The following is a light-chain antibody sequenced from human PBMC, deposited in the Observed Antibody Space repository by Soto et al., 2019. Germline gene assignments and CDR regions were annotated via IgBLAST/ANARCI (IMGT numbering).Light chain of an antibody. CDR1: QSISSY. Sequence: DIPMTQSPSSLSASVGDRVTITCRASQSISSYLNWYQQKPGKAPKLLIYAASSLQSGVPSRFSGSGSGTDFTLTISSLQPEDFATYYCQQSYSTFGGGTKVEIK. V-gene: IGKV1-39*01. CDR2: AAS. J-gene: IGKJ4*01. CDR3: QQSYST.